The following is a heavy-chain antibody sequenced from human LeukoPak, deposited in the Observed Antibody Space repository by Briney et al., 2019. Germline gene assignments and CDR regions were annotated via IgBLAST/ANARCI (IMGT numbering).Heavy chain of an antibody. D-gene: IGHD3-22*01. V-gene: IGHV4-34*01. CDR3: ARFTYSSGYLIDY. Sequence: TSETLPLTCAVYGGSFSGYYWSWIRQPPGKGLEWIGEINHSGSTNYNPSLKSRVTISVDTSKNQFSLKLSSVTAADTAVYYCARFTYSSGYLIDYWGQGTLVTVSS. CDR2: INHSGST. J-gene: IGHJ4*02. CDR1: GGSFSGYY.